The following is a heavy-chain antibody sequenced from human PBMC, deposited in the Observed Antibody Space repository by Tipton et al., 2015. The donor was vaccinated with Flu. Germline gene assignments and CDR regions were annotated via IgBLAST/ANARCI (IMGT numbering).Heavy chain of an antibody. Sequence: SLRLSCAASGFTLSSYWMSSVRQAPGKGLEWVANIKQDGSEKYYVDSVKGRFTISRDNAKNSLYLQMNSLRVEDTAVYYCVRAIAAAGSRWGQGTLVTVSS. V-gene: IGHV3-7*01. CDR2: IKQDGSEK. J-gene: IGHJ4*02. CDR1: GFTLSSYW. D-gene: IGHD6-13*01. CDR3: VRAIAAAGSR.